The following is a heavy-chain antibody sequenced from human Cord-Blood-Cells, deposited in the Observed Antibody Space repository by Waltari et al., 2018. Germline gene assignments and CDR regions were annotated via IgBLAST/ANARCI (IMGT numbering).Heavy chain of an antibody. J-gene: IGHJ5*02. Sequence: QVQLVPSGAEVKKPGASVQVSCKASGYTFIGCSMHCARQAPGQGLEWMGWINPNSGGTNYAQKFQGRVTMTRDTSISTAYMELSRLRSDDTAVYYCARLACSSTSCYTGWFDPWGQGTLVTVSS. V-gene: IGHV1-2*02. D-gene: IGHD2-2*02. CDR2: INPNSGGT. CDR1: GYTFIGCS. CDR3: ARLACSSTSCYTGWFDP.